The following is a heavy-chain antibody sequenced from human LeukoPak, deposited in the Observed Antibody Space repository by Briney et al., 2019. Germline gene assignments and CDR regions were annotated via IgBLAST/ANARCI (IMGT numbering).Heavy chain of an antibody. CDR3: ARGRQDVTMIVVVMTAVSYYLDV. D-gene: IGHD3-22*01. CDR2: MNPSGST. J-gene: IGHJ6*03. CDR1: GGTFSGHY. V-gene: IGHV4-34*01. Sequence: SKTLSLTCAVYGGTFSGHYWTWIRQTPGKGLEWIGEMNPSGSTSYNPSLKSRVTISVDASKNQFSLKLSSVTAADTAVYYCARGRQDVTMIVVVMTAVSYYLDVWGKGTTVTVS.